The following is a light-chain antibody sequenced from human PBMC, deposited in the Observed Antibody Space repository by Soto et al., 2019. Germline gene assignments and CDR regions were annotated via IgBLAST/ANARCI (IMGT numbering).Light chain of an antibody. CDR3: QQRSSWPLFT. CDR2: DAS. CDR1: QSVSNY. Sequence: EIVLTQSPATLSLSPGERATLSCRASQSVSNYLAWFQQKPGQAPRLLIYDASNRATGIPARCSGSGSGTDFTLTISSLEPEDFAVYYGQQRSSWPLFTFGRGTKVEI. J-gene: IGKJ4*01. V-gene: IGKV3-11*01.